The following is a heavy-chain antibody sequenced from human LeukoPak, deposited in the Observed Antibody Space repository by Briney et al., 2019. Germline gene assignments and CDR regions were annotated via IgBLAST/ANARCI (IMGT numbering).Heavy chain of an antibody. CDR3: VRGPHYGAYTDYFDY. V-gene: IGHV3-7*01. D-gene: IGHD4-17*01. CDR1: GFTFTTYG. CDR2: IKQGGSEN. J-gene: IGHJ4*02. Sequence: GGSLRLSCSASGFTFTTYGMNWVRQAPGKGLEWVATIKQGGSENYYVDSVKGRFAISRDDANNSLYLQMNGLRVEDTALYYCVRGPHYGAYTDYFDYWGQGTLVTVSS.